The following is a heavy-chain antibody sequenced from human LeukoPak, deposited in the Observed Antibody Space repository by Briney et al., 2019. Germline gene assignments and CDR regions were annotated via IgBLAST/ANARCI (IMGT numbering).Heavy chain of an antibody. Sequence: PGGSLRLSCAASGFTFSSYAMSWVRQAPGKGLEWVSAISGSGGSTYYADSVKGRFTISRDNTKNTLYLQMNSLRAEDTAVYYCANARLVRYYFDYWGQGTLVTVSS. V-gene: IGHV3-23*01. CDR3: ANARLVRYYFDY. D-gene: IGHD6-19*01. CDR2: ISGSGGST. CDR1: GFTFSSYA. J-gene: IGHJ4*02.